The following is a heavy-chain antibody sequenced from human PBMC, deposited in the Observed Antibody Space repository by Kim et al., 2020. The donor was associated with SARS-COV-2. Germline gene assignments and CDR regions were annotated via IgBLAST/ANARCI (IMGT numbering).Heavy chain of an antibody. V-gene: IGHV3-7*01. D-gene: IGHD6-13*01. CDR1: GFTFSSYW. CDR2: IKQDGSEK. CDR3: ARDGAFSSSWYPYYYYGMDV. Sequence: GGSLRLSCAASGFTFSSYWMSWVRQAPGKGLEWVANIKQDGSEKYYVDSVKGRFTISRDNAKNSLYLQMNSLRAEDTAVYYCARDGAFSSSWYPYYYYGMDVWGQGTTVTVSS. J-gene: IGHJ6*02.